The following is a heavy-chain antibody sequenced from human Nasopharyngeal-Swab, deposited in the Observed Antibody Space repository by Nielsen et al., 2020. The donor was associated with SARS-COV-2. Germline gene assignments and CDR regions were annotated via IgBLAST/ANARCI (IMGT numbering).Heavy chain of an antibody. CDR2: IYYSGST. CDR3: ARHPRYSSSWYPLLGWFDP. D-gene: IGHD6-13*01. Sequence: SETLSLTCTVSGDSISSYYWSWIRQPPGKGLAWIGYIYYSGSTNYNPSLKSRVTISVDTSKNQFSLKLTSVTAADTAVYYCARHPRYSSSWYPLLGWFDPWGQGTLVTVSS. J-gene: IGHJ5*02. V-gene: IGHV4-59*13. CDR1: GDSISSYY.